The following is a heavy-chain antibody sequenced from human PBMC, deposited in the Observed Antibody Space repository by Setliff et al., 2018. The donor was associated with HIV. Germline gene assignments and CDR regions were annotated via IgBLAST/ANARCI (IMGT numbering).Heavy chain of an antibody. CDR2: IRYDGTNK. V-gene: IGHV3-30*02. Sequence: PGGSLRLSCAASGFNFRTSGIHWVRQAPGKGLEWVAFIRYDGTNKYYEDSVKGRFTISRDNSKNRLFLQMNSLRIEDTAVYYCVKRATATAPFDYWGQGTLVTVSS. J-gene: IGHJ4*02. CDR3: VKRATATAPFDY. CDR1: GFNFRTSG. D-gene: IGHD2-15*01.